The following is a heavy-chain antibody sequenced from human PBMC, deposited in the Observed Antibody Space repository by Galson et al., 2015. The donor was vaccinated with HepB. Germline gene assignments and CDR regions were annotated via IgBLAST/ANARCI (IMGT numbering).Heavy chain of an antibody. CDR1: GGSFSTYH. CDR3: AGGKGRQVLLDYHYYGMDV. J-gene: IGHJ6*01. CDR2: ITQSGST. V-gene: IGHV4-34*01. D-gene: IGHD3-3*01. Sequence: SETLSLTCAVFGGSFSTYHWTWIRQPPGKGLEWIGEITQSGSTHSNPSLKSRVTISMDTSKNQFSLKVRSVTAADTAVYYCAGGKGRQVLLDYHYYGMDVWGQGTTVSVSS.